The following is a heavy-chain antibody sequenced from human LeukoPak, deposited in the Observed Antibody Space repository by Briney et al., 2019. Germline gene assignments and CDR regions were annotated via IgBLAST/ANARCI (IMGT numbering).Heavy chain of an antibody. CDR2: IYHTGFT. D-gene: IGHD1-7*01. Sequence: MPSQTLSLTCTVSGGSISSGGHYWSWLRHPPGKGLEWIGYIYHTGFTYFNLSLKSRVTISVDRSKNQFSLKLSSVTVADTAFYYCARVYGTSNSYMAFDYWGQGTLVTVSS. V-gene: IGHV4-30-2*01. CDR1: GGSISSGGHY. CDR3: ARVYGTSNSYMAFDY. J-gene: IGHJ4*02.